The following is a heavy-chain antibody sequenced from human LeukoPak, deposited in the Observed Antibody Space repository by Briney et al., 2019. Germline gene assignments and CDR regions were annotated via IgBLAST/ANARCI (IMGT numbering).Heavy chain of an antibody. J-gene: IGHJ2*01. CDR2: IYSGGTT. CDR1: GFTVSSTY. CDR3: TRETTVSREWYFDL. Sequence: GGSLRLSCAASGFTVSSTYMNWVRQAPGRGLEWVSVIYSGGTTDYADSVKGRFTTSRDHAKNTLYLQMNSLRAEDTAVYYCTRETTVSREWYFDLWGRGTLVTVAS. V-gene: IGHV3-53*01. D-gene: IGHD4-17*01.